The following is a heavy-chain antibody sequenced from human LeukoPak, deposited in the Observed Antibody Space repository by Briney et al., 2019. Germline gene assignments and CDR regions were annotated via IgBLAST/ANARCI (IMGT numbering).Heavy chain of an antibody. CDR1: GGSFSGYY. Sequence: PSETLSLTCAVYGGSFSGYYWSWIRQPPGKGLEWIGEINHSGSTNYNPSLKSRVTISVDTSKNQFSLKLSSVTAADTAVYYCARRHYYGSGSYYIPYFQHWGRGTLVTVSS. V-gene: IGHV4-34*01. J-gene: IGHJ1*01. D-gene: IGHD3-10*01. CDR2: INHSGST. CDR3: ARRHYYGSGSYYIPYFQH.